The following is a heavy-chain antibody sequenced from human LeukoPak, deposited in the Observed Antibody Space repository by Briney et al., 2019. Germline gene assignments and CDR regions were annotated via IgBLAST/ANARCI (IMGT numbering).Heavy chain of an antibody. CDR1: GFTFGTYW. V-gene: IGHV3-7*04. Sequence: GGSLRLSCAASGFTFGTYWMSWVRHAPGKGLEWVANIKEDGSEKYYVGSVRGRFTISRDNAKNSLYLQMNSLRAEDTAVYYCARGLTTTVTTNCRGYWGQGTQVTVSS. CDR2: IKEDGSEK. CDR3: ARGLTTTVTTNCRGY. J-gene: IGHJ4*02. D-gene: IGHD4-11*01.